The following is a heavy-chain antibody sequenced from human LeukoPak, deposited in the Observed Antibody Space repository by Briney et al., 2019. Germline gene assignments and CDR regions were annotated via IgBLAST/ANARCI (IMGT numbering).Heavy chain of an antibody. CDR1: GGSIGSYY. Sequence: SETLSLTCIVSGGSIGSYYWSWIRQPPGKGLEWIGHIYYSGSTDYNPSLRSRVTISVDTSKNQFSLRLSSVTAADTAVYYCARDRSDGSGYYGYYFDYWGQGTLVTVSS. CDR3: ARDRSDGSGYYGYYFDY. V-gene: IGHV4-59*01. CDR2: IYYSGST. J-gene: IGHJ4*02. D-gene: IGHD3-22*01.